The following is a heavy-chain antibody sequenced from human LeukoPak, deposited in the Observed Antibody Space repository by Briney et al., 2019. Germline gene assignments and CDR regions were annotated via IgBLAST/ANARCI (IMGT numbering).Heavy chain of an antibody. CDR3: ARVGRFGEEALYYYYGMDV. Sequence: GGSLRLSCAASGFTFSSYAMSWVRQAPGKGLEWVSVIYSGGSTYYADSVKGRFTISRDNSKNTLYLQMNSLRAEDTAVYYCARVGRFGEEALYYYYGMDVWGQGTTVTVSS. J-gene: IGHJ6*02. V-gene: IGHV3-66*01. CDR2: IYSGGST. D-gene: IGHD3-10*01. CDR1: GFTFSSYA.